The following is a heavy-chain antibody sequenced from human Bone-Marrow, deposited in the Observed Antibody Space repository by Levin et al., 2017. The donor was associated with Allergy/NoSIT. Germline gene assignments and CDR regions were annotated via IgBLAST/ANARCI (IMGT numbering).Heavy chain of an antibody. CDR1: GFTFSKHW. CDR3: ARDKFYAMDV. Sequence: GESLKISCAASGFTFSKHWVHWVRQAPGKGLVWVSRIDSDGSGTTYADSVKGRFTISRDNAKNTAYLQMNSLRAEDTAVYYCARDKFYAMDVWGQGTTVTVSS. CDR2: IDSDGSGT. J-gene: IGHJ6*02. V-gene: IGHV3-74*01.